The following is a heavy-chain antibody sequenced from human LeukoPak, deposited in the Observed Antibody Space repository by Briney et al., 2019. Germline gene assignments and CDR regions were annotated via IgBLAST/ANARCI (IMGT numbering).Heavy chain of an antibody. V-gene: IGHV1-18*01. Sequence: GDTVKVSCKSSGHTFTSYGINWVRQAPGQGREWMGWISVYNGNTYSAQKFQGRITMTTDTSTSTAYMDLRSLRSDDTAVYYCASAQEIAVAGSYFDYWGQGTLVTVFS. CDR1: GHTFTSYG. CDR3: ASAQEIAVAGSYFDY. CDR2: ISVYNGNT. D-gene: IGHD6-19*01. J-gene: IGHJ4*02.